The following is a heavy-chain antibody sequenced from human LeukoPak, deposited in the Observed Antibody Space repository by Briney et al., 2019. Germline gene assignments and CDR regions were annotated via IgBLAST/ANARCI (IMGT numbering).Heavy chain of an antibody. CDR2: INPNSGVT. CDR1: GYTFTDYY. CDR3: ARDPSGSFLY. V-gene: IGHV1-2*02. J-gene: IGHJ4*02. Sequence: ASVKVSCKASGYTFTDYYMHWVRQAPGQGLKWMGWINPNSGVTNDAQMFQRRVNITRDTSISTDYLELSRLRSDYTAVYYCARDPSGSFLYWGQGTLVTVSS. D-gene: IGHD6-19*01.